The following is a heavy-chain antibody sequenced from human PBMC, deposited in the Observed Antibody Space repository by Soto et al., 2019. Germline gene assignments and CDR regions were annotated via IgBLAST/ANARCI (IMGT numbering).Heavy chain of an antibody. Sequence: QVQLVQSGAEVKKPGASVKVSCKASGYTFTSYGISWVRQAPGQGLEWMGWISAYNGNTNCAQKLQGRVTMTTDTSTSTAYMELRSLRSDDTAVYYCARGGYYDYIWGSYRTQYFDYWGQGTLVTVSS. CDR1: GYTFTSYG. CDR3: ARGGYYDYIWGSYRTQYFDY. V-gene: IGHV1-18*01. CDR2: ISAYNGNT. D-gene: IGHD3-16*02. J-gene: IGHJ4*02.